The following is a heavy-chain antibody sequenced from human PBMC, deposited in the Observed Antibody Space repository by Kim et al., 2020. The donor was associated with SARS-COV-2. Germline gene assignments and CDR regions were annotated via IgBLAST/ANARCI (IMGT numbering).Heavy chain of an antibody. V-gene: IGHV3-43*02. Sequence: GGSLRLSCAASGFTFADSVMHWVRQAPGKGLEWVSLVSGDGGTTYYADSVKGRLTISRDNSKDSLYLQMNSLQTDDTAFYYCAKAAQWLIRYWGQGTLVTVSS. D-gene: IGHD6-19*01. CDR1: GFTFADSV. CDR3: AKAAQWLIRY. CDR2: VSGDGGTT. J-gene: IGHJ4*02.